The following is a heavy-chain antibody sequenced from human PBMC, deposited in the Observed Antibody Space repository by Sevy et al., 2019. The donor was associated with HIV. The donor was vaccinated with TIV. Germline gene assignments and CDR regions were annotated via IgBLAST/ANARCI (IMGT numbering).Heavy chain of an antibody. CDR3: ARDLEQQLVLGRQVSPYYYYYGMDV. Sequence: GGSLRLSCAASGFTFSSYWMHWVRQAPGNGLVWVSRINSDGSSTSYADSVKGRFTISRDNAKNTLYLQMNSLRAEDTAVYYCARDLEQQLVLGRQVSPYYYYYGMDVSGQRTAVTVSS. CDR1: GFTFSSYW. D-gene: IGHD6-13*01. CDR2: INSDGSST. J-gene: IGHJ6*02. V-gene: IGHV3-74*01.